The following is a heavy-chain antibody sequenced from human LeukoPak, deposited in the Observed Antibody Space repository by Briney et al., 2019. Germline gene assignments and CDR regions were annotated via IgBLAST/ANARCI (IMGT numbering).Heavy chain of an antibody. D-gene: IGHD1-1*01. CDR1: GFTFSSYS. V-gene: IGHV3-48*01. CDR2: IISVSSTI. J-gene: IGHJ4*02. Sequence: LPGGSLTLSCAASGFTFSSYSMNCVRHAPGEGLEWVSYIISVSSTIYYAASVKGRFTISRDNAKNSLYLQMNSLRAEDTAVYYCARGIGTGRQPFDYWGQGTLVTVSS. CDR3: ARGIGTGRQPFDY.